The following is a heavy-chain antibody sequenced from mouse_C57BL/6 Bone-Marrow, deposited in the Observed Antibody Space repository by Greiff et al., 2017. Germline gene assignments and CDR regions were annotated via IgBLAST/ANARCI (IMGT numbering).Heavy chain of an antibody. CDR1: GYAFTNYL. V-gene: IGHV1-54*01. D-gene: IGHD2-5*01. J-gene: IGHJ4*01. CDR3: ARKSNYPYYAMDY. Sequence: VQLQQSGAELVRPGTSVKVSCKASGYAFTNYLIEWVKQRPGQGLEWIGVINPGSGGTNYNEKFKGKATLTADKSSSTAYMQLSSLTSEDSAVYFCARKSNYPYYAMDYWGQGTSVTVSS. CDR2: INPGSGGT.